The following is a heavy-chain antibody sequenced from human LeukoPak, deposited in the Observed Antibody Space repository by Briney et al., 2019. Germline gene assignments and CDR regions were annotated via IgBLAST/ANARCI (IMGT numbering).Heavy chain of an antibody. CDR3: AKEFRYGYAFDV. V-gene: IGHV3-23*01. CDR2: ITGSGSIT. CDR1: GFTFRSYA. D-gene: IGHD5-18*01. J-gene: IGHJ3*01. Sequence: GGSLRLSCAASGFTFRSYAMHWVRQAPGKGLECVSGITGSGSITYYADSVKGRFTISRDNSKDTVYLHMNSLRAEDTALYYCAKEFRYGYAFDVWGQGTMVSVSS.